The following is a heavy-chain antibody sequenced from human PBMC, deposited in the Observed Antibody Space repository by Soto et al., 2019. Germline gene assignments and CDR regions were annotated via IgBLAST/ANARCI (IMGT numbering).Heavy chain of an antibody. V-gene: IGHV3-48*03. CDR2: ISSGGSTM. D-gene: IGHD5-12*01. CDR1: GFTFSFYE. J-gene: IGHJ6*02. CDR3: AGDGYADPSFYYGMDV. Sequence: PGGSLRLSCAGSGFTFSFYEMSWVRQAPGKWLEWVSYISSGGSTMYYADSVKGRFTISRDNAKNSLYLQMNSLRAEDTAGYYCAGDGYADPSFYYGMDVWGQGXRFTVYS.